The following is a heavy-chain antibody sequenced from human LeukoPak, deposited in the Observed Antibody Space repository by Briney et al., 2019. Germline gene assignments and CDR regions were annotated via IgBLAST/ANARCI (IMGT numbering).Heavy chain of an antibody. D-gene: IGHD2-2*02. CDR2: IYHSGST. Sequence: SETLSLTCTVSGGSIRSYYWSWIRQPPGKGLEWIGSIYHSGSTYYNPSLKSRVTMSVDTSKNQFSLKLSSVTAADTAMYYCARAYCSSTSCYTSSTRYYYYMDVWGKGTTVTVSS. CDR3: ARAYCSSTSCYTSSTRYYYYMDV. V-gene: IGHV4-59*04. J-gene: IGHJ6*03. CDR1: GGSIRSYY.